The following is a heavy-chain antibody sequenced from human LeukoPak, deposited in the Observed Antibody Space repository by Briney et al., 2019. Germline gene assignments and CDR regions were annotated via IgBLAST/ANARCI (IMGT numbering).Heavy chain of an antibody. V-gene: IGHV1-2*02. D-gene: IGHD6-13*01. Sequence: VASVKVSCKASGYTFTGYYMHWVRQAPGQGLEWMGWINPGSGGTDYAQNFQGRVTMTRDTSISTAYMELSRLRSDDTAVYYCARPPQRAAAGLFDVFDIWGQGTMVTVSS. CDR2: INPGSGGT. CDR1: GYTFTGYY. CDR3: ARPPQRAAAGLFDVFDI. J-gene: IGHJ3*02.